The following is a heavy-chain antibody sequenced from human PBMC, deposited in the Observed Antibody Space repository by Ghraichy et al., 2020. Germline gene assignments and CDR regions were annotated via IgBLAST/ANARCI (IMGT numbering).Heavy chain of an antibody. CDR2: ITSSSRTI. CDR1: GFMFSGYS. CDR3: ARGSRVVRFYYYDGMDV. V-gene: IGHV3-48*02. Sequence: GGSLRLSCVGSGFMFSGYSMNWVRQSPGKGLEWVSYITSSSRTISYADSVKGRFTISRDNAQNSLYLQMNSLRDEDTAVYYCARGSRVVRFYYYDGMDVWGQGTTVSVSS. J-gene: IGHJ6*02. D-gene: IGHD4-23*01.